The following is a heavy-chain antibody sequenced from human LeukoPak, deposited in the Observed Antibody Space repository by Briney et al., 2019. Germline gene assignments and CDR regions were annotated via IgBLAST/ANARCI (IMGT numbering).Heavy chain of an antibody. Sequence: SETLSLTCAVYGGSFRGYYWSWMREPTGKAVEGMGEINHSGSTNYNPSLKSRVTISVDTSKNQFSLELSSVTAADTAVYYCARRRPVGSGRTNWFDPWGQGTLVTVSS. CDR1: GGSFRGYY. CDR3: ARRRPVGSGRTNWFDP. V-gene: IGHV4-34*01. CDR2: INHSGST. J-gene: IGHJ5*02. D-gene: IGHD3-10*01.